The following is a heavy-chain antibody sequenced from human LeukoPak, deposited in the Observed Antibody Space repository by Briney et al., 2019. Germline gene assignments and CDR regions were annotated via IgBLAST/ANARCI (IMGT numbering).Heavy chain of an antibody. D-gene: IGHD4-17*01. Sequence: SETLSLTCTVSGGSISSYYWSWVRQPPGKGLEWIGYIYYSGSTNYTPSLKSRVTISVDTSKNKFSLKRSSVTAADPAVYYCARAYGDYVCDYWGQGTLVTVSS. CDR2: IYYSGST. CDR3: ARAYGDYVCDY. V-gene: IGHV4-59*01. CDR1: GGSISSYY. J-gene: IGHJ4*02.